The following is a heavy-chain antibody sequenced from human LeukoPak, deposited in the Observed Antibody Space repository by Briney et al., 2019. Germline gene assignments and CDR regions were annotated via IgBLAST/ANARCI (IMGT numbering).Heavy chain of an antibody. Sequence: PGGSLRLSCAASGFTFSSYGMNWVRQAPGKGLEWVAVISDDGSDKYYGDSVQGRFTLSRDDSENTLFLEMKSLRAEDTAVYYCVPSFSGSFVWGQGTPVTVSS. J-gene: IGHJ4*02. CDR3: VPSFSGSFV. CDR2: ISDDGSDK. V-gene: IGHV3-30*03. D-gene: IGHD3-10*01. CDR1: GFTFSSYG.